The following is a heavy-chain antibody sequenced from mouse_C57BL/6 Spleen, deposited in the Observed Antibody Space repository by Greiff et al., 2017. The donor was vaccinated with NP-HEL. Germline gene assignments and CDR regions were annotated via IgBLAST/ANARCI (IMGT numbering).Heavy chain of an antibody. CDR1: GYAFSSSW. Sequence: QVQLQQSGPELVKPGASVKISCKASGYAFSSSWMNWVKQRPGKGLEWIGRIYPGDGDTNYNGKFKGTATLTADKSSSTAYMQLSSLTSEDSAVYFCARAITTVVEDYAMDYWGQGTSVTVSS. CDR3: ARAITTVVEDYAMDY. D-gene: IGHD1-1*01. J-gene: IGHJ4*01. CDR2: IYPGDGDT. V-gene: IGHV1-82*01.